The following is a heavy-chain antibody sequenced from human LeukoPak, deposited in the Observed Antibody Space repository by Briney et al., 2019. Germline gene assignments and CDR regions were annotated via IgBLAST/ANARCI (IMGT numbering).Heavy chain of an antibody. V-gene: IGHV3-66*01. D-gene: IGHD3-9*01. Sequence: QPGGSLRLSGAASGFTVSSNYMSWVRQAPGKGLEWVSIIYSGGSTHYGDSVKGRFTISRDNSKNTLYLQMNSLRAEDTAVYYCARANYVILTGYLYFDYWGQGTLVTVSS. CDR2: IYSGGST. J-gene: IGHJ4*02. CDR3: ARANYVILTGYLYFDY. CDR1: GFTVSSNY.